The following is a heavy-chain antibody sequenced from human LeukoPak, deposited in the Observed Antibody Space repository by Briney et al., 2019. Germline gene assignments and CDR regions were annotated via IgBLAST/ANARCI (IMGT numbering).Heavy chain of an antibody. CDR3: ARGTGRWLQLDY. CDR1: GYTFTSCY. Sequence: GASVKVSCKASGYTFTSCYMHWVRQAPGQGLEWMGIINPSGGSTSYAQKFQGRVTMTRDTSASTVYMELSSLRSEDTAVYYCARGTGRWLQLDYWGQGTLVTVSS. CDR2: INPSGGST. J-gene: IGHJ4*02. V-gene: IGHV1-46*01. D-gene: IGHD5-24*01.